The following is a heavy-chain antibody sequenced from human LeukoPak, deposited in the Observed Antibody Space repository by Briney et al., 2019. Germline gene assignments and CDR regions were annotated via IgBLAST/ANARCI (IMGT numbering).Heavy chain of an antibody. CDR3: AELGITMIGGV. D-gene: IGHD3-10*02. J-gene: IGHJ6*04. CDR1: GFTFSSYS. CDR2: ISSSGSTI. V-gene: IGHV3-48*04. Sequence: GGSLRLSCAASGFTFSSYSMGWVRQAPGKGLEWVSYISSSGSTIYYADSVKGRFTISRDNAKNSLYLQMNSLRAEDTAVYYCAELGITMIGGVWGKGTTVTISS.